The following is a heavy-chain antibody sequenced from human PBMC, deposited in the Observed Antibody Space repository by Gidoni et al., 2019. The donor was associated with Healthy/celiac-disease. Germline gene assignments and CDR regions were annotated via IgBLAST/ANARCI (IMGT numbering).Heavy chain of an antibody. CDR1: GFTFDDYA. J-gene: IGHJ4*02. CDR2: ISLESCSI. V-gene: IGHV3-9*01. CDR3: AREAYYYGSGSYYYFDY. D-gene: IGHD3-10*01. Sequence: EVQLVASGGGLVQPGGSLRLSCAASGFTFDDYAMHWVWQAPGKGLEGVSGISLESCSIGYADSVKGRFTIPRYNAKNSLYLQMNSLRAEDTALFYFAREAYYYGSGSYYYFDYWGQGTLVTVSS.